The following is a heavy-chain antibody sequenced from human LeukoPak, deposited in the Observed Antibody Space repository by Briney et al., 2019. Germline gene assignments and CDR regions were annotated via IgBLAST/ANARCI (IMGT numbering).Heavy chain of an antibody. J-gene: IGHJ5*02. V-gene: IGHV3-23*01. CDR2: ISGSGGNT. CDR3: AKGPYSGFS. D-gene: IGHD1-26*01. Sequence: PSETLSLTCTVSGGSISSSSYYWGWVRQASGKGLEWVSAISGSGGNTYYADSVKGRFTISRDNSKNTLYLQMNSLRAEDTAVYYCAKGPYSGFSWGQGTLVTVSS. CDR1: GGSISSSSYY.